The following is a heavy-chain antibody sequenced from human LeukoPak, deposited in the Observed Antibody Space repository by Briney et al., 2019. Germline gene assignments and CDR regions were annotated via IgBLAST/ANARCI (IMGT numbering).Heavy chain of an antibody. J-gene: IGHJ6*02. V-gene: IGHV3-21*01. CDR3: ARESQPNVLRFLEWLSPYYYYGMDV. D-gene: IGHD3-3*01. CDR1: GFTFSSYS. CDR2: ISSSSYI. Sequence: GGSLRLSCAASGFTFSSYSMNWVRQAPGKGLEWVSSISSSSYIYYADSVKGRFTISRDNAKNSLYLQMNSLRAEDTAVYYCARESQPNVLRFLEWLSPYYYYGMDVWGQGTTVTVS.